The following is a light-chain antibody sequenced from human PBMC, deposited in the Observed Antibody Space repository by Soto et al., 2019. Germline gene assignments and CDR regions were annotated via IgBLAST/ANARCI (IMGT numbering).Light chain of an antibody. V-gene: IGLV1-44*01. CDR2: SDY. CDR1: SSNIGSNA. CDR3: AAWDDGLNGYV. Sequence: QPVLTQPPSASGTPGQRVTISCSGTSSNIGSNAVSWHQQLPGTAPKLLIYSDYQRPSDVPDRFSASKSGTSASLAISGLQSEDEADYYCAAWDDGLNGYVFGTATKLTVL. J-gene: IGLJ1*01.